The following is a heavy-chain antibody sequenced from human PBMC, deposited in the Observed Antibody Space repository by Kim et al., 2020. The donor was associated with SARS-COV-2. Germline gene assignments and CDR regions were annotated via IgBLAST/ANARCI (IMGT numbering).Heavy chain of an antibody. V-gene: IGHV3-23*01. D-gene: IGHD6-13*01. J-gene: IGHJ3*02. CDR1: GFTFSSYA. CDR3: AKERVGGAAADDAFDI. CDR2: IRGSGGST. Sequence: GGSLRLSCAASGFTFSSYAMSWVRQAPGKGLEWVSAIRGSGGSTYYADSVKGRFTISRDNSKNTLYLQMNSLRAEDTAVYYCAKERVGGAAADDAFDIWGQGTMVTVSS.